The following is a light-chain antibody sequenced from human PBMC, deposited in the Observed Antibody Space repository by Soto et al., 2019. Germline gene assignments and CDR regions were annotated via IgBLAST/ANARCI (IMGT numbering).Light chain of an antibody. V-gene: IGLV2-14*03. CDR3: SSYTTRTTLVI. J-gene: IGLJ2*01. CDR1: SSDIGAYNY. Sequence: QSVLTQPASVSGSPGQSITISCTGTSSDIGAYNYVSWYQHHPGKAPKLMIYDVTNRPSGVSNRFSGSKSGNTASLTISGLQAEDEADYYCSSYTTRTTLVIFGGGTQLTVL. CDR2: DVT.